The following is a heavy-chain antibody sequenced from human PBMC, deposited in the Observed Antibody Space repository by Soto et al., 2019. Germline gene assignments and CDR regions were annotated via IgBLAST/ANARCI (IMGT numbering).Heavy chain of an antibody. J-gene: IGHJ6*02. CDR3: ARGGSSWYRGYYYYYGMDV. V-gene: IGHV1-2*04. D-gene: IGHD6-13*01. CDR2: INPNSGGT. Sequence: QVQLVQSGAEVKKPGASVKVSCKASGYTFTGYYMHWVRQAPGQGLEWMGWINPNSGGTNYAQKFQGWVTMTRDTSISTAYMELSRLRSDDTAVYYCARGGSSWYRGYYYYYGMDVWGQGTTVTVSS. CDR1: GYTFTGYY.